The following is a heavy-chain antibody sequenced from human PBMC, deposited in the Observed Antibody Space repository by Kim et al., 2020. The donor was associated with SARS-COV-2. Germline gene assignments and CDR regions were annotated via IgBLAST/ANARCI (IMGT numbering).Heavy chain of an antibody. J-gene: IGHJ5*02. CDR3: ARGHYDFWSGSLYADWFDP. V-gene: IGHV4-34*01. D-gene: IGHD3-3*01. Sequence: SRVTISVDTSKNQFSLKLSSVTAADTAVYYCARGHYDFWSGSLYADWFDPWGQGTLVTVSS.